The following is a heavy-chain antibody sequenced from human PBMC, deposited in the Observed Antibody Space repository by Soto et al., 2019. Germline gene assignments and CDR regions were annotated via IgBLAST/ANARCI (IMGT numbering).Heavy chain of an antibody. Sequence: QVQLQESGPGLVRPSGALSLTCAVSGGSISSGSWWTWVRQPPGKGLEWIGEISHSGSTNYNSSLKSRVTISLDKSKNQFSLNLSSVTAADTAVYYCARRSGYYADWGQGTLVTVSS. CDR2: ISHSGST. J-gene: IGHJ4*02. CDR3: ARRSGYYAD. CDR1: GGSISSGSW. V-gene: IGHV4-4*02. D-gene: IGHD3-16*01.